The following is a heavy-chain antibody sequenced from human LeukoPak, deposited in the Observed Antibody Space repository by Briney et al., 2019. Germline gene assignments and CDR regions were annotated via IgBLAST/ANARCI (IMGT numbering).Heavy chain of an antibody. CDR3: ARRSVAGGLDY. D-gene: IGHD6-19*01. CDR1: GFTVSSND. V-gene: IGHV3-13*01. CDR2: IGTAGDT. Sequence: GGSLRLSCAASGFTVSSNDMHWVRQATGKGLEWVSAIGTAGDTYYPGSVKGRFTISRENAKNSLYLQMNSLRAGDTAVYYCARRSVAGGLDYWGQGTLVTVSS. J-gene: IGHJ4*02.